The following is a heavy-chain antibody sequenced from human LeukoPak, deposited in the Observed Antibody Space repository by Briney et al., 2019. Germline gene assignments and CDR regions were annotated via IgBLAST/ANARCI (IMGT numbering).Heavy chain of an antibody. CDR1: GYTVSRNY. Sequence: GGSLRLSCAASGYTVSRNYKSWARQAPGKGLEWVSVIYSGGSTYYADSVKGRFTISRDNSKNTLYLQMNSLRAEDTAVYYCARDFWSGFANHYYYCMDVWGQGTTVTVSS. CDR2: IYSGGST. CDR3: ARDFWSGFANHYYYCMDV. V-gene: IGHV3-66*02. D-gene: IGHD3-3*01. J-gene: IGHJ6*02.